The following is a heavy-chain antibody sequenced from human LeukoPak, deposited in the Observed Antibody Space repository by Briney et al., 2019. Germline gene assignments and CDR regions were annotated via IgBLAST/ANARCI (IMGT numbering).Heavy chain of an antibody. Sequence: SETLSLTCAVSGYSISSGYYWGWIRQPPGKGLEWIGSIYYSGSTYYNPSLKSRVTISVDTSMNQFSLKLSSVTAADTAVYYCARDGGAYYYGSGSYDTKIFFEIPFDPWGQGTLVTVSS. J-gene: IGHJ5*02. CDR3: ARDGGAYYYGSGSYDTKIFFEIPFDP. D-gene: IGHD3-10*01. CDR2: IYYSGST. CDR1: GYSISSGYY. V-gene: IGHV4-38-2*02.